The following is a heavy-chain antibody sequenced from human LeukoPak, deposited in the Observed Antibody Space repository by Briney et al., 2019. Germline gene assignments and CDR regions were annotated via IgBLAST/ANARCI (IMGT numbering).Heavy chain of an antibody. CDR3: AKDLRGYGTYYFDY. V-gene: IGHV3-53*01. CDR1: GFPVSSNY. D-gene: IGHD1-1*01. CDR2: IFSGGSK. J-gene: IGHJ4*02. Sequence: PGGSLRLSFAASGFPVSSNYMSWVRPAPGEGLEWGSVIFSGGSKYYAVSVKSRFHISRNNSKNTLYLQMNSLRAEDTAVYYCAKDLRGYGTYYFDYWGQGTLVTVSS.